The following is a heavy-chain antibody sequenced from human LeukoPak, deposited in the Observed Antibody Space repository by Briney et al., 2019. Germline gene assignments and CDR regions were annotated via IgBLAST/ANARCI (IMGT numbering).Heavy chain of an antibody. V-gene: IGHV3-23*01. D-gene: IGHD1-14*01. CDR3: AKQFLETS. CDR1: GFTISSYG. J-gene: IGHJ4*02. CDR2: IFGSGDTT. Sequence: GGSLRLSCAASGFTISSYGMNWVRQAPLKGLEWVSVIFGSGDTTYYADSVKGRFTVSRDNSKNTLYLQMNSLRAEDTAVYYCAKQFLETSWGQGTLVTVSS.